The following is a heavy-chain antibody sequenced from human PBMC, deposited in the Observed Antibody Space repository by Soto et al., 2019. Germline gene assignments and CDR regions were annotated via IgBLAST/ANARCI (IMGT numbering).Heavy chain of an antibody. CDR3: ARDYYDSSGYSQPFDY. D-gene: IGHD3-22*01. Sequence: ASVKVSCKASGYTFTSYGISWVRQAPGQGLEWMGWISAYNGNTNYAQKLQGRVTMTTDTSTSTAYMELRSLRSDDTAVYYCARDYYDSSGYSQPFDYWGQGTLVTVSS. CDR1: GYTFTSYG. J-gene: IGHJ4*02. V-gene: IGHV1-18*04. CDR2: ISAYNGNT.